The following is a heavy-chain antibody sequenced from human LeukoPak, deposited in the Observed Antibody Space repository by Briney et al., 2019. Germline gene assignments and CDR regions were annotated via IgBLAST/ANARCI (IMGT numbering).Heavy chain of an antibody. V-gene: IGHV3-11*01. CDR1: EFTFSDYY. CDR3: VRVKGGWLGEKTYDY. CDR2: ISSSGSSI. J-gene: IGHJ4*02. Sequence: PGGSLRLSCAASEFTFSDYYMSWIRQTPRKGLEWLAYISSSGSSIDYADSVKGRFTVSRDNGKNSLFLQMNSLRAEDTAIYYCVRVKGGWLGEKTYDYLGQGTLVTVSP. D-gene: IGHD5-24*01.